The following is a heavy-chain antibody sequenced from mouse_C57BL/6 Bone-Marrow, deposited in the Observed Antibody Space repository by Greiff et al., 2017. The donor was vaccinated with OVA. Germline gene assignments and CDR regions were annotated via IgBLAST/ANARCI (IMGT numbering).Heavy chain of an antibody. Sequence: EVQLQQSVAELVRPGASVKLSCTASGFNIKNTYMHWVKQRPEQGLEWIGRIDPANGNTKYAPKFQGKATITADTSSNTAYLQLSSLRSEDTDMYYGVSSDDYERGYAMDYWGKGTSVPVS. CDR2: IDPANGNT. CDR3: VSSDDYERGYAMDY. V-gene: IGHV14-3*01. D-gene: IGHD2-4*01. J-gene: IGHJ4*01. CDR1: GFNIKNTY.